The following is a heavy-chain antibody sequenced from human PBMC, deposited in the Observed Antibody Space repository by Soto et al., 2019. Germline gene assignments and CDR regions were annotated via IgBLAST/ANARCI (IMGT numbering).Heavy chain of an antibody. CDR1: EFSFSSYA. CDR2: ISSSGSNT. J-gene: IGHJ4*02. V-gene: IGHV3-23*01. D-gene: IGHD3-9*01. CDR3: AKDEILSGHCDILAGYSPGAVDY. Sequence: EVRLLESGGGLVQPGGSLRLSCAASEFSFSSYAMTWVRQAPGKGLEWVSSISSSGSNTYYADSVKGRFTISRDNSKNTMFLQINSLTADDPAVYSCAKDEILSGHCDILAGYSPGAVDYWGQGTLVSVSS.